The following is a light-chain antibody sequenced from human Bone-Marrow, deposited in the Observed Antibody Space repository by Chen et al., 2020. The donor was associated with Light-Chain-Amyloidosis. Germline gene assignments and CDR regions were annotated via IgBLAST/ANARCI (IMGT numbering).Light chain of an antibody. CDR3: QQYGNSPLYT. J-gene: IGKJ2*01. CDR2: GTS. V-gene: IGKV3-20*01. CDR1: RRISHVY. Sequence: EIVLTQSPGTLSLSPGDRATLSCRASRRISHVYLAWYQQKPGQAPRLLISGTSNRATGIPDRFSGSGSGTEFSLTITRLEPEDFAVYFCQQYGNSPLYTFGQGTKVEI.